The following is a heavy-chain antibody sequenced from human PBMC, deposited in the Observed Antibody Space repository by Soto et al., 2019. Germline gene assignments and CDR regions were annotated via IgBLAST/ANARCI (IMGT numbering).Heavy chain of an antibody. V-gene: IGHV4-31*03. CDR2: IYYSGST. D-gene: IGHD3-10*01. CDR3: ARGGTYGSGPAPFDP. Sequence: LSLTCTVSCGSISSGVYYWSWIRQHPGKGLEWIGYIYYSGSTYYNPSLKSRVTISVDTSKNQFSLKLSSVTAADTAVYYCARGGTYGSGPAPFDPWGQGTLVTVSS. J-gene: IGHJ5*02. CDR1: CGSISSGVYY.